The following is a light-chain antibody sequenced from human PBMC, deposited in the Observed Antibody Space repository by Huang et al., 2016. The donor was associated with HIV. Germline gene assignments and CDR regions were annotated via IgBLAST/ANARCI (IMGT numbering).Light chain of an antibody. CDR1: QNISNY. CDR3: LQGYSAPWT. CDR2: AAS. J-gene: IGKJ1*01. V-gene: IGKV1-39*01. Sequence: DIQMTQSPSSLSASLGDRVTITCRARQNISNYLNWYQQIPGKAPKRVIAAASSLQRGVPTTCSGSGSGTDFTLTIFSLQPADFATYYCLQGYSAPWTFGQGTKVEI.